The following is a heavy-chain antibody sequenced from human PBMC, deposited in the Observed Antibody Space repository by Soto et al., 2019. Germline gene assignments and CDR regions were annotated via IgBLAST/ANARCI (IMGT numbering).Heavy chain of an antibody. CDR1: GYTFTGYY. D-gene: IGHD5-18*01. J-gene: IGHJ3*02. Sequence: ASVKVSCKASGYTFTGYYMHWVRQAPGQGLEWMGWINPNSGGTNYAQKFQGWVTMTRDTSISTAYMELSRLRSDDTAVYYCASLVQGYSYGPDVFDIWGQGTMVTVSS. CDR3: ASLVQGYSYGPDVFDI. V-gene: IGHV1-2*04. CDR2: INPNSGGT.